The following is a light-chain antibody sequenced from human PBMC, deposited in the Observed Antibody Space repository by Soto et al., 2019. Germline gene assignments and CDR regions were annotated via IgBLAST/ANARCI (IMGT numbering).Light chain of an antibody. Sequence: QSALTQPRSVSGSPGQSVTISCTGTSSDVGGYNYVSWYQQHPGKAPKLMIYDVSQRPSGVPDRFSGSKSGNTASLTISGLQAEDEADYTCCSYAGTYGVFGGGTKLTVL. CDR2: DVS. CDR1: SSDVGGYNY. J-gene: IGLJ2*01. V-gene: IGLV2-11*01. CDR3: CSYAGTYGV.